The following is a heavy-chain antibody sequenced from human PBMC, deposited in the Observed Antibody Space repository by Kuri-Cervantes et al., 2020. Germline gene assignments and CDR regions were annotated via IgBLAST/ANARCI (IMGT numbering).Heavy chain of an antibody. V-gene: IGHV4-34*01. CDR2: INHSGNT. D-gene: IGHD4-17*01. Sequence: SETLSLTCAVYGGSFSDYYWSWIRQPPGKGLEWIGAINHSGNTNYNPSLKSRVIISADTSKNQFSLKLTSVTAADTAVYYCASRTDYGDLADAFDIWGQGTTVTVSS. CDR3: ASRTDYGDLADAFDI. J-gene: IGHJ3*02. CDR1: GGSFSDYY.